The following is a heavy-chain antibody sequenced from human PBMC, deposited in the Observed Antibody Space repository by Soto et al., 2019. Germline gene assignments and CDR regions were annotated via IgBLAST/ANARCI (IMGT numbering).Heavy chain of an antibody. CDR2: SSAYNGNP. V-gene: IGHV1-18*01. Sequence: GASVKVSCQASGYTFTSYGISWGRQAPGQGLEWMGWSSAYNGNPNYAQKLQGRVSMTTDTSTSTAYMELRSLRSDDTAVYYCARDHYGSGSYAWNDAFDIWAQGAMVTVS. CDR3: ARDHYGSGSYAWNDAFDI. CDR1: GYTFTSYG. D-gene: IGHD3-10*01. J-gene: IGHJ3*02.